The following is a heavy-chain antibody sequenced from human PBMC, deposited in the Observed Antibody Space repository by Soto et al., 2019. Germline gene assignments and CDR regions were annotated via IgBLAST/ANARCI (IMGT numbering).Heavy chain of an antibody. Sequence: QVPLVQSGPEVKKPGASVTVSCKTSGYTPTNYDIGWVRQAPGQGLEWMGWISAYNGNRNSAQKLQGRLTMTPDTPTKAAYMELRSLRSDDPAVYSSARALYRRGTHYDFDNWGQGTLVTVSS. CDR2: ISAYNGNR. CDR1: GYTPTNYD. J-gene: IGHJ4*02. CDR3: ARALYRRGTHYDFDN. V-gene: IGHV1-18*01. D-gene: IGHD3-16*01.